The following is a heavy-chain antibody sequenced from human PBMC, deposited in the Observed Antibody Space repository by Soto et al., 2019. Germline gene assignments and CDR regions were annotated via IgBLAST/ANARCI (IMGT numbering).Heavy chain of an antibody. CDR3: AGGRKRGY. D-gene: IGHD3-10*01. Sequence: VQLVESGGDLVQPGGSLRLSCAASGFTVSNNYMSWVRQAPGKGLEWVSLIYSSGGTYYADSVKGRFTISRDNSRNTLYLQMNGLRVEDTAVYYCAGGRKRGYGGEGTLVTVSP. CDR1: GFTVSNNY. V-gene: IGHV3-66*01. CDR2: IYSSGGT. J-gene: IGHJ4*02.